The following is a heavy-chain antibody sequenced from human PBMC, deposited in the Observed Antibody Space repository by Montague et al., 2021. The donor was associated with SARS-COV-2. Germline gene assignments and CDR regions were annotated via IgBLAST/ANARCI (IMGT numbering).Heavy chain of an antibody. CDR3: ARGAPGY. Sequence: SKTLSLTCTVSGASISSYYWTWIRQPPGKGLEWITYTSHDDYTTYNPSLKSRVTISVDTSKNQFSLDLTSVTAADTAVYYCARGAPGYWGQGTLVTVSS. J-gene: IGHJ4*02. CDR2: TSHDDYT. CDR1: GASISSYY. V-gene: IGHV4-59*12.